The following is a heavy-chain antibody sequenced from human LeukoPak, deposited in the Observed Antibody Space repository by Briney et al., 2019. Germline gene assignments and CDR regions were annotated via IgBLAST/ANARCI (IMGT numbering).Heavy chain of an antibody. V-gene: IGHV1-18*01. CDR2: ISVSSGNT. J-gene: IGHJ5*02. D-gene: IGHD3-10*01. CDR3: AREAGIDYYGSGSRGWFDP. Sequence: GASVKVSRKASGYTFTRYGLSWVRQAPGQGLEGMGCISVSSGNTNYAQKIQGRVTMTTDTSTSTAYMELRSLRSDDTAVYYCAREAGIDYYGSGSRGWFDPWGQGTLVTVSS. CDR1: GYTFTRYG.